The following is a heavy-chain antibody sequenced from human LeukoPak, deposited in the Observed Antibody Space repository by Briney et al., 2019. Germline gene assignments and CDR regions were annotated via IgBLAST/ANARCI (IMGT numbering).Heavy chain of an antibody. V-gene: IGHV3-11*01. CDR3: ARLATTDLFDY. Sequence: GGSLRLSCAASGFTFGDYYMTWIRQAPGKGLEWVSYISNSGNTIKEADSVKGRFTISRDNAQNSLFLQMKSLRAEDTAVYYCARLATTDLFDYWGQGTLVTVSS. CDR2: ISNSGNTI. CDR1: GFTFGDYY. D-gene: IGHD5-12*01. J-gene: IGHJ4*02.